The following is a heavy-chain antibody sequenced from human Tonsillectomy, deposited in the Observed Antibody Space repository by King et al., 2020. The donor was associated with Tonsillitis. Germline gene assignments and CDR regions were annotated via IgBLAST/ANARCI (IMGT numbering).Heavy chain of an antibody. CDR1: GFTFTSSA. J-gene: IGHJ4*02. CDR3: AAPSEGGANIAFDY. Sequence: QLVQSGPEVKKPGTSVKVSCKASGFTFTSSAVQWVRQARGQRLEWIGWIVVGSGNKNYAQKFQERVTITRDMSTSTAYMELSSLGSEDTAVYYCAAPSEGGANIAFDYCGQGTLVTVSS. D-gene: IGHD2-15*01. CDR2: IVVGSGNK. V-gene: IGHV1-58*01.